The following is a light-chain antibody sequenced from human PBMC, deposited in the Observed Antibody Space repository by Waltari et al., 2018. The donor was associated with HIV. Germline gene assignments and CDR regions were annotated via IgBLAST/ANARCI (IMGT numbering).Light chain of an antibody. V-gene: IGKV1-39*01. Sequence: DVKLTQSPSSLSASVGDRVTFTCRASQSIGDSLNWFQVKPNKAPTLLIYGASSLQTGVPTGFRGSRSGTDFTLIIVNLQPEDFATYYCQQTYNLPLTFGGGTNV. J-gene: IGKJ4*01. CDR1: QSIGDS. CDR2: GAS. CDR3: QQTYNLPLT.